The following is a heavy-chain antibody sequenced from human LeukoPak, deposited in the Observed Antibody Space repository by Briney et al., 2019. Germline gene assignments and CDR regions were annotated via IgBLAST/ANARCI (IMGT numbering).Heavy chain of an antibody. J-gene: IGHJ5*02. Sequence: SETLSLTCTVSGGSVSSGSYYWSWIRQPPGKGLEWIGEINHSGSTNYNPSLKSRVTISVDTSKNQLSLKLSSVTAADTAVYYCARGDIVLMAYTFDPWGQGTLVTVSS. CDR3: ARGDIVLMAYTFDP. CDR2: INHSGST. V-gene: IGHV4-39*07. CDR1: GGSVSSGSYY. D-gene: IGHD2-8*01.